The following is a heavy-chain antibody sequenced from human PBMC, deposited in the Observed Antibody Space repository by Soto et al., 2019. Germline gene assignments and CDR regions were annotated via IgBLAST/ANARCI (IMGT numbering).Heavy chain of an antibody. V-gene: IGHV4-34*01. Sequence: QVQLQQWGAGLLKPSETLSLTCAVYGGSFSGYYWSWIRQPPGKGLEWIGEINHSGSTNYNPSLKRRVTISVDTSKNQFSLKLSSVTAADTAVYYCARGRRRVVPAAMFGWGYNWFDPWGQGTLVTVSS. CDR3: ARGRRRVVPAAMFGWGYNWFDP. J-gene: IGHJ5*02. D-gene: IGHD2-2*01. CDR2: INHSGST. CDR1: GGSFSGYY.